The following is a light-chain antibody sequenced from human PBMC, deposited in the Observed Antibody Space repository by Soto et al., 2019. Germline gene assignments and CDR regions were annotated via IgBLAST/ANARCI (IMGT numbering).Light chain of an antibody. Sequence: EVEMTQSPATVSVSPRERVTLSCRASQRVSSNVAWYQQKPGQAPRVLIFGASTRATGTPARFSGSGSGTEFTLTISSLQPEDFAVYYCQQYNIWPPYTFGQGTKLEIK. CDR2: GAS. CDR1: QRVSSN. V-gene: IGKV3-15*01. J-gene: IGKJ2*01. CDR3: QQYNIWPPYT.